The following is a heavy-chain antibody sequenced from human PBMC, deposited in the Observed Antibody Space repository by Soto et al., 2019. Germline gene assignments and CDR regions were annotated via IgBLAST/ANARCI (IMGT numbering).Heavy chain of an antibody. D-gene: IGHD2-8*01. CDR1: GGSISSGGYY. J-gene: IGHJ4*02. CDR3: AREVAGAYYIDY. CDR2: IYYRGST. V-gene: IGHV4-31*03. Sequence: QVQLQESGPGLVKPSQTLSLTCTVSGGSISSGGYYWSWIRQHPGKGLEWIGYIYYRGSTYYNPSLKGRVTLSVDTSKNQFSVKLSSVTAADTAVNYCAREVAGAYYIDYRGQGTLVTVSS.